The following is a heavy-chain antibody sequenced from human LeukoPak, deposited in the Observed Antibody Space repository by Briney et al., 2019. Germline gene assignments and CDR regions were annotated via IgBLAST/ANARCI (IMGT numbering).Heavy chain of an antibody. V-gene: IGHV1-46*01. J-gene: IGHJ4*02. CDR3: ARVLTYYYDSSGGGTFDY. CDR1: GYTFTSYY. Sequence: ASVKVSCKASGYTFTSYYMHWVRQAPGQGLEWMGIINPSGGSTSYAQKFQGRVTMTRDTSTSTVYMELSSLRSGDTAVYYCARVLTYYYDSSGGGTFDYWGQGTLVTVSS. CDR2: INPSGGST. D-gene: IGHD3-22*01.